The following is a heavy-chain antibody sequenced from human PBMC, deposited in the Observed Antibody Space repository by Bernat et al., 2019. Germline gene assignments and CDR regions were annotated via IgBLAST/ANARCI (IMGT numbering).Heavy chain of an antibody. V-gene: IGHV1-3*01. Sequence: QVQLVQSGAEVKKPGASVKVSCKASGYTFTSYAMHLVRQAPGQRLEWMGWINAGNGNTKYSQKFQGRVTITRDTSASTAYMELSRLRSEDTAVYYCARDGAVRYFDLWGRGTLVTVSS. CDR3: ARDGAVRYFDL. J-gene: IGHJ2*01. CDR2: INAGNGNT. D-gene: IGHD2-8*01. CDR1: GYTFTSYA.